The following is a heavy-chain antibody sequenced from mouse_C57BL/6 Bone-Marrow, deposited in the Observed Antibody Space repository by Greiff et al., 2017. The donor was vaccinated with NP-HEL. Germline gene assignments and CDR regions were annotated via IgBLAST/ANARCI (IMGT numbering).Heavy chain of an antibody. V-gene: IGHV2-2*01. CDR2: IWSGGST. D-gene: IGHD3-1*01. CDR3: APGPAWFAY. CDR1: GFSLTSYG. J-gene: IGHJ3*01. Sequence: VKLQQSGPGLVQPSQSLSITCTVSGFSLTSYGVHWVRQSPGKGLEWLGVIWSGGSTDYNAAFISRLSISKDNSKSQVFFKMNSLQADDTAIYYCAPGPAWFAYWGQGTLVTVSA.